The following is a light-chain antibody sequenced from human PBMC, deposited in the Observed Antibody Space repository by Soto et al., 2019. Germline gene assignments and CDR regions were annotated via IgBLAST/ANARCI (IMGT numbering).Light chain of an antibody. J-gene: IGLJ1*01. CDR3: TSFRSGSAL. CDR1: SSDVGGYNY. Sequence: QSVLTQPASVSGSPGQSITISCTGTSSDVGGYNYVSWYQQHPGKAPKLMIYEVSNRPSGVSNRFSGSKSGNTASLTISGLQAEDEADYYCTSFRSGSALFGTGTKVT. CDR2: EVS. V-gene: IGLV2-14*01.